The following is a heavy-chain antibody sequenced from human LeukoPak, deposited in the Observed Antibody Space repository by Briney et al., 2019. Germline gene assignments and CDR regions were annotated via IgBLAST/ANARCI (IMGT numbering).Heavy chain of an antibody. CDR1: GFTFDDHG. D-gene: IGHD5-12*01. CDR2: INWDGGST. J-gene: IGHJ4*02. CDR3: ARVGHDGQILRY. Sequence: GGSLRLSCAASGFTFDDHGMSWVRQVPGKGLEWVAGINWDGGSTGYADSVKGRFTISRDNAKNSLYLQMNSLRAEDTALYYCARVGHDGQILRYWGQGTLVTVSS. V-gene: IGHV3-20*04.